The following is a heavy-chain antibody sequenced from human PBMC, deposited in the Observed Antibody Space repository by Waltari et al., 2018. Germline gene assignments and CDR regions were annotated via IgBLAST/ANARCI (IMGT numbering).Heavy chain of an antibody. D-gene: IGHD6-13*01. CDR1: GFTVSSNY. Sequence: EVQLVESGGGLIQPGGSLRLSCAASGFTVSSNYMSWVRQAPGKGLEWFSVIYSGGSTYYADSGKGRFTISRDNSKNTLYLQMNSLRAEDTAVYYCAREGSSWYGWFDPWGQGTLVTVSS. J-gene: IGHJ5*02. V-gene: IGHV3-53*01. CDR3: AREGSSWYGWFDP. CDR2: IYSGGST.